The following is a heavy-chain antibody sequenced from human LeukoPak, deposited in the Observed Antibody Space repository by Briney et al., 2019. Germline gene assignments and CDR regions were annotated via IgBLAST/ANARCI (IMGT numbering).Heavy chain of an antibody. V-gene: IGHV3-23*01. J-gene: IGHJ4*02. Sequence: GGSLRLSCAASGFTFSSYAMSWVRHAPGKGLEWVSAISGSGGSTYYADSVKGRFTISRDNSKNTLYLQMNSLRAEDTAVYYCANVGYYDSSGYYFLWGQGTLVTVSS. D-gene: IGHD3-22*01. CDR1: GFTFSSYA. CDR2: ISGSGGST. CDR3: ANVGYYDSSGYYFL.